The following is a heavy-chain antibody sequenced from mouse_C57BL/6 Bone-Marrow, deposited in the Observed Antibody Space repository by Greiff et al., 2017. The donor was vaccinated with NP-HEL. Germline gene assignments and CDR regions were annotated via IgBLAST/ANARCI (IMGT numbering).Heavy chain of an antibody. J-gene: IGHJ3*01. V-gene: IGHV5-4*01. D-gene: IGHD2-10*02. CDR2: ISDGGSYT. CDR1: GFTFSSYA. CDR3: AREAYWYGNCSWFAY. Sequence: EVKLMESGGGLVKPGGSLKLSCAASGFTFSSYAMSWVRQTPEKRLEWVATISDGGSYTYYPDNVKGRFTISRDNAKNNLYLQMSHLKSEDTAMYYCAREAYWYGNCSWFAYWGQGTLVTVSA.